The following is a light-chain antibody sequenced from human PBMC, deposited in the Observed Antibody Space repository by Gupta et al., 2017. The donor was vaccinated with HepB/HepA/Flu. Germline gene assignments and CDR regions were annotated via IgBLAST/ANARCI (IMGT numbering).Light chain of an antibody. CDR2: EVT. Sequence: QSALTQPASVSGSPGQSITISCTGTSSDVGSYNFVSWYQQHPGKPPKFMSYEVTRRPSGVSELFAASKSGKTDLLTISGLQADDAAYYYSCSYASNNTWIFGGGTKLTVL. CDR3: CSYASNNTWI. CDR1: SSDVGSYNF. V-gene: IGLV2-23*02. J-gene: IGLJ2*01.